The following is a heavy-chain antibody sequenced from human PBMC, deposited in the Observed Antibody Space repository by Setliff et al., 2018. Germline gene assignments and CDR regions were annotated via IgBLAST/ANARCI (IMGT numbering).Heavy chain of an antibody. CDR1: GASGRSGPYY. Sequence: PSETLSLTCTVSGASGRSGPYYWSWIRQPPGKGLEWIGFISYIGNTNYNPSLKSRITISLDTSKNQFSLKVNSVTAADTAVYYCARGPPGYNPYHWFDPWGQGTLVTVSS. J-gene: IGHJ5*02. CDR3: ARGPPGYNPYHWFDP. D-gene: IGHD5-12*01. V-gene: IGHV4-61*01. CDR2: ISYIGNT.